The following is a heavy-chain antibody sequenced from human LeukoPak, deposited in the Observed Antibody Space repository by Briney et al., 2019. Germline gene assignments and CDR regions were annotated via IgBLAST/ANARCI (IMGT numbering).Heavy chain of an antibody. CDR1: GGSINNYY. CDR3: ARIVPYKFGCVDY. CDR2: IYYSRNT. Sequence: KPSETLSLTCIVSGGSINNYYWSWIRQPPGKGLEWIGYIYYSRNTNYNPSLRGRVSISLDTSKNQFSLKLTSVTAADTAVYYCARIVPYKFGCVDYWGQGTLVTVSS. V-gene: IGHV4-59*01. J-gene: IGHJ4*02. D-gene: IGHD6-6*01.